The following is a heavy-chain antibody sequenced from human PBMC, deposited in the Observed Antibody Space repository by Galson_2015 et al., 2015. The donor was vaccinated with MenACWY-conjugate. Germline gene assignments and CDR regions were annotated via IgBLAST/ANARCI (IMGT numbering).Heavy chain of an antibody. Sequence: SLRLSCAASGFTFSNYWMHWVRQTPGMGLVWVSRINSDGSKTTYADSVKGRFTISRDNAKNTMYLQMNSLRPDDTGVYYCARDYPYDVWSALSHNYFDPWGQGTLVTVSS. CDR2: INSDGSKT. V-gene: IGHV3-74*01. J-gene: IGHJ5*02. CDR1: GFTFSNYW. D-gene: IGHD3-3*01. CDR3: ARDYPYDVWSALSHNYFDP.